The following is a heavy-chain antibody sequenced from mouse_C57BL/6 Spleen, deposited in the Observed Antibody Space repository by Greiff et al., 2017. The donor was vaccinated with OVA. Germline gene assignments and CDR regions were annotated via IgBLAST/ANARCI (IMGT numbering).Heavy chain of an antibody. J-gene: IGHJ1*03. CDR2: IDPETGGT. CDR3: TSGYGSYWYFDV. Sequence: VKLVESGAELVRPGASVTLSCKASGYTFTDYEMHWVKQTPVHGLEWIGAIDPETGGTAYDQKFKGKAILTADKSSSTAYMELRSLTSEDSAVYYCTSGYGSYWYFDVWGTGTTVTVSS. CDR1: GYTFTDYE. D-gene: IGHD1-1*01. V-gene: IGHV1-15*01.